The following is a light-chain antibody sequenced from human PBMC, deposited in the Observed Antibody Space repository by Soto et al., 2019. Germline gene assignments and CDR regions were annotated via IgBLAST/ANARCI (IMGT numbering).Light chain of an antibody. CDR2: EVN. V-gene: IGLV2-14*01. Sequence: QSVLTQPASVSGSPRQSITISCTGASSDVGGYTYVSWYQQHPGKAPKLIIYEVNNRPSGVSLRFSGSKSGNTASLTISGLQADDEADYYCSSYTSSSTPYVFGTGTKVTVL. J-gene: IGLJ1*01. CDR1: SSDVGGYTY. CDR3: SSYTSSSTPYV.